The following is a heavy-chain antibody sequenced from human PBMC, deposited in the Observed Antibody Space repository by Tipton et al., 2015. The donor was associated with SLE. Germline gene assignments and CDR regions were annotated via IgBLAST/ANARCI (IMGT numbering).Heavy chain of an antibody. CDR1: GFTFSSYD. D-gene: IGHD3-16*01. Sequence: GSLRLSCAASGFTFSSYDMHWVRQATGKGLEWVSAIGTAGDTYYPGSVKGRFTISRENAKNSLYLQMNSLRAEDTALYYCAKDGGGLPRYFDYWGQGILVTVSS. CDR3: AKDGGGLPRYFDY. V-gene: IGHV3-13*01. CDR2: IGTAGDT. J-gene: IGHJ4*02.